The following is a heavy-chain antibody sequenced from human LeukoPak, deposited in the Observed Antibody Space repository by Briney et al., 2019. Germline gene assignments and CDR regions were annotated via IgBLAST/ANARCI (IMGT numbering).Heavy chain of an antibody. CDR2: IYYSGST. CDR1: GYSISSGYY. J-gene: IGHJ5*02. Sequence: PSETLSLTCTVSGYSISSGYYWGWIRQPPGKGLEWIGSIYYSGSTYYNPSLKSRVTISVDTSKNQFSLKLSSVTAADTAVYYCARRAAASWFDPWGQGTLVTVSS. V-gene: IGHV4-38-2*02. CDR3: ARRAAASWFDP. D-gene: IGHD6-13*01.